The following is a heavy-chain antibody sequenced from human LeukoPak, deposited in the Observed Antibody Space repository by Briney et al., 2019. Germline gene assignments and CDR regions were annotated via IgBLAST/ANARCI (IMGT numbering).Heavy chain of an antibody. V-gene: IGHV1-69*04. CDR1: GGTFSNYA. CDR2: IIPILGIA. CDR3: ARGRYYYDSSGYSRDLPSYYFDY. Sequence: SVKVSCKASGGTFSNYAISWVRQAPGQGLEWMGRIIPILGIANYAQKFQGRVTITADKSTSTAYIELSSLRSEDTAVYYCARGRYYYDSSGYSRDLPSYYFDYWGQGTLVTVSS. J-gene: IGHJ4*02. D-gene: IGHD3-22*01.